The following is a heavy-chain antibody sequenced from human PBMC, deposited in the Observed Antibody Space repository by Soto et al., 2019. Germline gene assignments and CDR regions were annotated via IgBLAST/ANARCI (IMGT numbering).Heavy chain of an antibody. CDR2: ISYEGSNK. D-gene: IGHD5-12*01. Sequence: QVQLVESGGGVVQPGRSLRLSCAASGFTFSSYAMHWVRQAPGKGLEWVAVISYEGSNKYYADSVKGRFTISRDNSKNTLYLQINSRGAEATAVYYCGRDRGYSGYDSLKTWGQGTLVTVSS. J-gene: IGHJ5*02. V-gene: IGHV3-30-3*01. CDR1: GFTFSSYA. CDR3: GRDRGYSGYDSLKT.